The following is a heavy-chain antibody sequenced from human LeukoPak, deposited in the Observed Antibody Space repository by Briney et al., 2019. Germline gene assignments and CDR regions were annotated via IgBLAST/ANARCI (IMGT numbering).Heavy chain of an antibody. Sequence: GASVKVSCKASGYTFTSYGISWVRQAPGQGLEWMGWISAYNGNTNYAQKLQGRVTMTTDTSTSTAYMELRSLRSDDTAVYYCARDYVREDTAFYYYYMDVWGKGTTVTVSS. CDR3: ARDYVREDTAFYYYYMDV. V-gene: IGHV1-18*01. CDR2: ISAYNGNT. D-gene: IGHD5-18*01. CDR1: GYTFTSYG. J-gene: IGHJ6*03.